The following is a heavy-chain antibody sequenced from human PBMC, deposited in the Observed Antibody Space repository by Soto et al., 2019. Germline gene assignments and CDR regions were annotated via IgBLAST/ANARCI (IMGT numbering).Heavy chain of an antibody. Sequence: GVLRLSCAASGFTFSSYAMSWVRQAPGKGLEWVSAISGSGGSTYYADSVKGRFTISRDNSKNTLYLQMNSLRAEDTAVYYCAKESGDYYDSSGNDYWGQGTLVTVSS. V-gene: IGHV3-23*01. CDR2: ISGSGGST. CDR3: AKESGDYYDSSGNDY. D-gene: IGHD3-22*01. CDR1: GFTFSSYA. J-gene: IGHJ4*02.